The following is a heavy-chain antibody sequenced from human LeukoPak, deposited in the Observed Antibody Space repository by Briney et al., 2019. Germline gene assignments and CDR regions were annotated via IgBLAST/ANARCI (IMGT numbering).Heavy chain of an antibody. D-gene: IGHD1-26*01. J-gene: IGHJ3*02. CDR1: GFTFNSYS. Sequence: PGGSLRLSCAASGFTFNSYSMSWVRQAPGKGLEWVSSISSSSSYIYYADSVKGRFTISRDNAKNSLYLQMNSLRAEDTAVYYCARERELDAFDIWGQGTMVTVSS. CDR3: ARERELDAFDI. CDR2: ISSSSSYI. V-gene: IGHV3-21*01.